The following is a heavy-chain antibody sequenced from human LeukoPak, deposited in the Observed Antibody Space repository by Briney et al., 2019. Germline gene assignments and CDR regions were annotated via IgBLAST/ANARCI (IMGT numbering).Heavy chain of an antibody. J-gene: IGHJ4*02. Sequence: ASVKVSCKASGYTFTNYDINWVRQAAGQGLEWLGWINTKTNDRGYAQKFQGRVTMTRDNSIRTGYMELRSLTIEDTAVYYCARAVGTSRNFFDYWGQGTLVTVSS. CDR3: ARAVGTSRNFFDY. CDR1: GYTFTNYD. V-gene: IGHV1-8*02. D-gene: IGHD4-23*01. CDR2: INTKTNDR.